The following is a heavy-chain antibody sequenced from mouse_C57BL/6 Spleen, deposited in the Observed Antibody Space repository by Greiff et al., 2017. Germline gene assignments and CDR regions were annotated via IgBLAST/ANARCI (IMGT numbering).Heavy chain of an antibody. Sequence: QVQLQQPGAELVKPGASVKLSCKASGYTFTSYWMQWVKQRPGQGLEWIGEIDPSDSYINYNQKFKGKATLTVDTSSSTAYMQLSSLTSEDSAVYYCAREVLRRSRYFDVWGTGTTVTVTS. V-gene: IGHV1-50*01. CDR2: IDPSDSYI. CDR3: AREVLRRSRYFDV. D-gene: IGHD2-4*01. CDR1: GYTFTSYW. J-gene: IGHJ1*03.